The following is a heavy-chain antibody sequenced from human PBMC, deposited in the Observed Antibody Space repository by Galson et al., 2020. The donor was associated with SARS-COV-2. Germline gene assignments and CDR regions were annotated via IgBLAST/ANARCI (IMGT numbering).Heavy chain of an antibody. J-gene: IGHJ4*02. Sequence: GGSLRLSCAASGFTFDDYAMHWVRQAPGKGLEWVSGISWNSGSIGYADSVKGRFTISRDNAKNSLYLQMNSLRAEDTALYYCAKDSGWGLYYYDSSGYFLNWGQGTLVTVSS. CDR2: ISWNSGSI. V-gene: IGHV3-9*01. CDR3: AKDSGWGLYYYDSSGYFLN. D-gene: IGHD3-22*01. CDR1: GFTFDDYA.